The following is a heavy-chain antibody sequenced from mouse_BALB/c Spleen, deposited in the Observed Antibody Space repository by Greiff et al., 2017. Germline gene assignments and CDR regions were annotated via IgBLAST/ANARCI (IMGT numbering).Heavy chain of an antibody. D-gene: IGHD2-1*01. V-gene: IGHV1S81*02. Sequence: VQLQQSGAELVKPGASVKLSCKASGYTFTSYYMYWVKPRPGQGLEWIGEINPSNGGTNFNEKFKSKATLTVDKSSSTAYMQLSSLTSEDSAVYYCTRSLYRFLFAYWGQGTLVTVSA. CDR1: GYTFTSYY. CDR3: TRSLYRFLFAY. J-gene: IGHJ3*01. CDR2: INPSNGGT.